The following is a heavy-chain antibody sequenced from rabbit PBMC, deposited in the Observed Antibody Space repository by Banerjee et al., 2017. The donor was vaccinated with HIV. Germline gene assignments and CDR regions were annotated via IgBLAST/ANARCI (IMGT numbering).Heavy chain of an antibody. CDR1: GFDFSSYY. V-gene: IGHV1S7*01. CDR2: IDPVFGST. CDR3: ARDLNSAGVTDYGYAFNL. Sequence: QLKESGGGLVQPGGSLKLSCKASGFDFSSYYMSWVRQAPGKGLEWIGYIDPVFGSTYYASWVNGRFTISSHNAQNTVDLQMNSLTAADTATHFCARDLNSAGVTDYGYAFNLWGQGTLVTVS. J-gene: IGHJ4*01. D-gene: IGHD6-1*01.